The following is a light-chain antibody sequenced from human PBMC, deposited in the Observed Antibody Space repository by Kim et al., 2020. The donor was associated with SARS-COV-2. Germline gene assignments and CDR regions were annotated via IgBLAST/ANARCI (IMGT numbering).Light chain of an antibody. CDR3: SAWDRSVNAWV. CDR2: RNN. V-gene: IGLV10-54*01. CDR1: SDNVGYQG. J-gene: IGLJ3*02. Sequence: QAGLTQPPSVSKGLRQTATVTCIGSSDNVGYQGAAWLQQHQGHPPKLLSYRNNNRPSGISERFSASRSGNTAPLTISGLQPEDEADYYCSAWDRSVNAWVFGGGTQLTVL.